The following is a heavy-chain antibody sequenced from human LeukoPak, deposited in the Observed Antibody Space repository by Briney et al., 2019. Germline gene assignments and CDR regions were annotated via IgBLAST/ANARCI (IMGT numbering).Heavy chain of an antibody. Sequence: ASVKVSCKVSGYTLTELSMHWVRQAPGKGLEWMGGFDPEDGETIYAQKFQGRVTMTEDTSTDTAYMELSSLRSEDTAVYYCATGGYDSSGLYFDYWGQGTLVTASS. CDR2: FDPEDGET. J-gene: IGHJ4*02. CDR1: GYTLTELS. D-gene: IGHD3-22*01. CDR3: ATGGYDSSGLYFDY. V-gene: IGHV1-24*01.